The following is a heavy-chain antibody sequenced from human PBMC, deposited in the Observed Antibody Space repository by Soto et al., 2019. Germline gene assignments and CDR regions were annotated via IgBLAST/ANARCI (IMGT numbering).Heavy chain of an antibody. CDR3: ATGGYCGSTSCYNFFDY. V-gene: IGHV5-51*01. Sequence: GESLKISCKGSEYNFSTYWIAWVRQMPGKGLEWMGIIYPGDSDTRYSPSFQGQVTISADKSINTAYLQWSSLKASDTAMYYCATGGYCGSTSCYNFFDYWGQGSLVTVSS. D-gene: IGHD2-2*02. CDR1: EYNFSTYW. J-gene: IGHJ4*02. CDR2: IYPGDSDT.